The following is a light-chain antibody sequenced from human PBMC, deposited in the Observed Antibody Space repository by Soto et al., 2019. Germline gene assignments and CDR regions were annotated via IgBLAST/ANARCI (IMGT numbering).Light chain of an antibody. J-gene: IGKJ1*01. CDR3: QQYNSYPRT. V-gene: IGKV1-5*03. Sequence: DIQMTQSPSTRSASLEDRATLTCRASQSIRRCLAWYQQKPGKAPTLLIYTASSFESAVPSSFSGSGSGTEFTLTISSLTPDEFATDCCQQYNSYPRTFGQGTKLDI. CDR1: QSIRRC. CDR2: TAS.